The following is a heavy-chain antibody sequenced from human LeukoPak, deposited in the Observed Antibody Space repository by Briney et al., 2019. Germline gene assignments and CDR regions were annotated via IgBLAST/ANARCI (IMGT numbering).Heavy chain of an antibody. CDR3: ARDTPHYDILTGHFDY. J-gene: IGHJ4*02. Sequence: PSETLSLTCTVSGGSISSYYWSWIRQPAGKGLEWIGRIYTSGSTNYNPSLKSRVTMAVDTSKNQFSLKLSSVTAADTAVYYCARDTPHYDILTGHFDYWGQGTLVTVSS. CDR1: GGSISSYY. V-gene: IGHV4-4*07. CDR2: IYTSGST. D-gene: IGHD3-9*01.